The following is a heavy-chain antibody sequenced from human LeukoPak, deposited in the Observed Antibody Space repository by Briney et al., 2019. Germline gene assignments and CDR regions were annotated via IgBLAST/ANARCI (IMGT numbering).Heavy chain of an antibody. V-gene: IGHV3-23*01. CDR1: GFTFSSYA. J-gene: IGHJ6*03. CDR3: AKAAERVVASTAMDV. CDR2: ISGSGGST. D-gene: IGHD2-2*01. Sequence: PGGSLRLSCAASGFTFSSYAMSWVRQAPGKGLEWVSVISGSGGSTYYADSVKGRFTISRDNSKNTLYLQMNSLRAEDTAVYYCAKAAERVVASTAMDVWGKGTTVTVSS.